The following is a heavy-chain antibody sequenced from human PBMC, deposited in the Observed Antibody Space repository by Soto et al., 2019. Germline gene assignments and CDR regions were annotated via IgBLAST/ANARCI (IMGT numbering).Heavy chain of an antibody. J-gene: IGHJ5*02. V-gene: IGHV4-61*01. D-gene: IGHD1-26*01. CDR2: IYYSGST. Sequence: SETLSLTCTVSGGSVSSGSYYWSWIRQPPGKGLEWIGYIYYSGSTNNNPSLKSRVTISVDTSKNQLSLMLSSVTAADTAVYYCASLSGSYRNRFDPWGQGTLVTVSS. CDR1: GGSVSSGSYY. CDR3: ASLSGSYRNRFDP.